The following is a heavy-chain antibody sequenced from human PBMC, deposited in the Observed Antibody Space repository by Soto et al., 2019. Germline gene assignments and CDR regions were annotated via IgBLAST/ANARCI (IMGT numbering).Heavy chain of an antibody. CDR2: ISSSSVYT. CDR3: ARDAPDDSSSTAYYYYGMDV. J-gene: IGHJ6*02. D-gene: IGHD6-6*01. V-gene: IGHV3-21*05. Sequence: PGGSLRLSCAGSGFTFSSYSMNWVRQAPGKGLEWVSYISSSSVYTNYADSVRGRFTISRDNAKNSLYLQMNSLRAEDTGVYYCARDAPDDSSSTAYYYYGMDVWGRGTTVTVSS. CDR1: GFTFSSYS.